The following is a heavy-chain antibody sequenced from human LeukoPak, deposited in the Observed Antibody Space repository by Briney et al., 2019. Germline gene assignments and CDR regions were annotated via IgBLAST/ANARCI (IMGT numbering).Heavy chain of an antibody. Sequence: GRSLRLSCAASGFTFSSYGMHWVRQAPGKGLEWVAVISYDGSNKYYADSVKGRFTISRDNSKNTLYLQMNSVRAEDTAVYYCAKYEYYYDSSGYYGWFDPWGQGTLVTVSS. J-gene: IGHJ5*02. D-gene: IGHD3-22*01. CDR3: AKYEYYYDSSGYYGWFDP. CDR2: ISYDGSNK. CDR1: GFTFSSYG. V-gene: IGHV3-30*18.